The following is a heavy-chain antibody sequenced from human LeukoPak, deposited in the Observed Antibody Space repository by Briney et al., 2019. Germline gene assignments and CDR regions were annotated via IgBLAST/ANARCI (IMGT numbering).Heavy chain of an antibody. V-gene: IGHV4-31*03. D-gene: IGHD5-12*01. J-gene: IGHJ4*02. CDR3: ARGGYSGYVYD. CDR2: IYYSGST. CDR1: GGSISSGGYY. Sequence: SQTLSLTCTVSGGSISSGGYYWSWIRQHPGKGLEWIGSIYYSGSTYYNPSLKSRLTISVDTSKNQFSLKLSSVAAADTAVYYCARGGYSGYVYDWGQGTLVTVSS.